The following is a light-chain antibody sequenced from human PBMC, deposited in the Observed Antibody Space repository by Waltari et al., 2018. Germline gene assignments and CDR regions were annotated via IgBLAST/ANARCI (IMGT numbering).Light chain of an antibody. CDR2: AAS. CDR1: QSISTY. V-gene: IGKV1-39*01. J-gene: IGKJ4*01. Sequence: DFQMTQSPSSLSASAGDRVTITCRASQSISTYLNWYQQKPGKAPNLLIYAASSLQSGVPSRFSCSGSGTDFTLTISSLQPDDFATYYCQQSYSPLTFGGGTKVEIK. CDR3: QQSYSPLT.